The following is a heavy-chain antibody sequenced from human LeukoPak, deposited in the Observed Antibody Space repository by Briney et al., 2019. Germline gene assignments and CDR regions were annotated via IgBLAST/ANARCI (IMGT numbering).Heavy chain of an antibody. Sequence: SVKVSCKASGGTFSSYAISWVRQVPGQGLEWMGGIIPIFGTANYAQKFQGRVTITADKSTSTAYMELSSLRSEDTAVYYCARVIAVAGQLNWFDPWGQGTLVTVSS. CDR1: GGTFSSYA. CDR2: IIPIFGTA. V-gene: IGHV1-69*06. D-gene: IGHD6-19*01. J-gene: IGHJ5*02. CDR3: ARVIAVAGQLNWFDP.